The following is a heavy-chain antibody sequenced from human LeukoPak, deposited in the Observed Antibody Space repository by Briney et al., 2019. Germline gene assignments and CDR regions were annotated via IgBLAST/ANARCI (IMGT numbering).Heavy chain of an antibody. J-gene: IGHJ4*02. CDR1: GFTFSNYA. D-gene: IGHD2-2*01. V-gene: IGHV3-23*01. CDR3: AKDQRISSTGVPAAIDV. Sequence: GESLRLSCAPSGFTFSNYAMNWVRQAPGRGLEWVSGISGLGYSTYYADSVKGRFTISRDNSKNTLYLQMNSLRAEDTATYYCAKDQRISSTGVPAAIDVWGQGALVTVSS. CDR2: ISGLGYST.